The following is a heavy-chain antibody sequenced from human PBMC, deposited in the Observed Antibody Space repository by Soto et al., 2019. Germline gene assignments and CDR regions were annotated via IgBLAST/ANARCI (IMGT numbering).Heavy chain of an antibody. Sequence: PSQTLSLTCVISGDSVSSNSAAWVWIRQSPSRSLEWLGRTYYRSKWSNDYAVSVKSRITINPDTSKNQFSLQLNSVTLEDTAVYFCARGWPAFDYWGQGTLVTVSS. J-gene: IGHJ4*02. CDR1: GDSVSSNSAA. CDR3: ARGWPAFDY. D-gene: IGHD6-13*01. V-gene: IGHV6-1*01. CDR2: TYYRSKWSN.